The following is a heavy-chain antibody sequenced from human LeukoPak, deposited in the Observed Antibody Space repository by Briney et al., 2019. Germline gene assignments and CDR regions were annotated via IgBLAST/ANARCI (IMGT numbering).Heavy chain of an antibody. CDR3: ARGTGLGYYHY. Sequence: GGSLRLSCAASGFTFSSYWMHWVRQAPGKGLVWVSGIRSDGSTTSYADSVKGRFTISRDNAKNTLYLQMNSLRAEDTAVYYCARGTGLGYYHYWGQGTLVTVSS. CDR1: GFTFSSYW. V-gene: IGHV3-74*01. CDR2: IRSDGSTT. J-gene: IGHJ4*02.